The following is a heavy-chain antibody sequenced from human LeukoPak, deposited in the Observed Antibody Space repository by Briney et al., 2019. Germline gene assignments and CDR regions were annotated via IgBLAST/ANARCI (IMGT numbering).Heavy chain of an antibody. CDR3: TREYRVPFDY. CDR2: IKSKTDGRTK. Sequence: GGSLRLSCAASGFTFSNAWMSWVRQAPGKGLEWVGRIKSKTDGRTKDYAAHVKGRFTISRDDSKNTLYLQMNSLKTEDTAVYYCTREYRVPFDYWGQGTLVTVSS. D-gene: IGHD5/OR15-5a*01. CDR1: GFTFSNAW. V-gene: IGHV3-15*01. J-gene: IGHJ4*02.